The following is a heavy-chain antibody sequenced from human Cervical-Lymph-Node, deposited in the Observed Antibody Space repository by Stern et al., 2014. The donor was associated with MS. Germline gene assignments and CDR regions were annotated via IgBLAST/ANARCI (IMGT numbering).Heavy chain of an antibody. D-gene: IGHD3-22*01. J-gene: IGHJ4*02. Sequence: VQLLESGPGLVKPSETLSLTCIVSGGSVSGGSHYWSWIRQPPGKGLEWIGYIYYTGSTNQNPSLKSRVTISVDLSKNQFSLKLSSVTAADTAVYYCARGYYGSGYYYPPGEWGQGTLVTVSS. V-gene: IGHV4-61*01. CDR3: ARGYYGSGYYYPPGE. CDR2: IYYTGST. CDR1: GGSVSGGSHY.